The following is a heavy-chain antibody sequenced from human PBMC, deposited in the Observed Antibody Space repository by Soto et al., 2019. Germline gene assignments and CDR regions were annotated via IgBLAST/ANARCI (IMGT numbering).Heavy chain of an antibody. J-gene: IGHJ4*02. D-gene: IGHD6-19*01. V-gene: IGHV1-69*02. CDR2: IIPILGIA. CDR3: ARGYSSGWYVDY. Sequence: SVKVSCKASGGTFSSYTISWVRQAPGQGLGWMGRIIPILGIANYAQKFQGRVTITADKSTSTAYMELSSLRSEDTAVYYCARGYSSGWYVDYWGQGTLVTVSS. CDR1: GGTFSSYT.